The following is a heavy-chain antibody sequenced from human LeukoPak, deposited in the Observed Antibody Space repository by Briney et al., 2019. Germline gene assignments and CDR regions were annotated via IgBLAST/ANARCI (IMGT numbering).Heavy chain of an antibody. V-gene: IGHV3-23*01. CDR2: ISGSGGST. CDR1: GFTFSSYA. Sequence: GGPLTLSCAASGFTFSSYAMRWVRHAPGEGLEWVSAISGSGGSTYYADSVKGRFTISRDNSKNTLYLQMNSMRAEDTAVYYCAKDPTTIGLDWYFDLWGRGTLVTVA. D-gene: IGHD5-24*01. CDR3: AKDPTTIGLDWYFDL. J-gene: IGHJ2*01.